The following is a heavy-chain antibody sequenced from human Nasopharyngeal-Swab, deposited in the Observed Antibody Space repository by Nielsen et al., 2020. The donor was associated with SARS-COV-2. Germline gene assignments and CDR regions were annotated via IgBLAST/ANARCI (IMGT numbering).Heavy chain of an antibody. CDR1: GSTFSSYA. J-gene: IGHJ4*02. Sequence: GGSLRLSCAASGSTFSSYAMSWVRQAPGKGLEWVSAISGSGGSTYYADSVKGRFTISRDNSKNTLYLQMDSLRAEDTAVYYCAKVSWEWELLRWYFDYRGQGTLVTVSS. CDR3: AKVSWEWELLRWYFDY. V-gene: IGHV3-23*01. D-gene: IGHD1-26*01. CDR2: ISGSGGST.